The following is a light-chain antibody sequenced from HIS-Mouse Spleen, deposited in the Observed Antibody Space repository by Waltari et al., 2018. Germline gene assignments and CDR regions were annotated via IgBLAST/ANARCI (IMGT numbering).Light chain of an antibody. Sequence: DIQMTQSPSSLSASVGDRVTITCRASQSISSYLNWYQQKPGKAPKLLIYAASSLQSGVPSRFSGSGSGTDFTLTISSLQPEDFATYYCQQSYSTPNTFGQGIKLEIK. J-gene: IGKJ2*01. CDR1: QSISSY. CDR3: QQSYSTPNT. CDR2: AAS. V-gene: IGKV1-39*01.